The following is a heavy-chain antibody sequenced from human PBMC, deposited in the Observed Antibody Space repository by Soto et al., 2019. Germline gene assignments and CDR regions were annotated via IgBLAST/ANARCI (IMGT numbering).Heavy chain of an antibody. CDR3: ASGAAFYYDTSRY. V-gene: IGHV3-30-3*01. Sequence: VGSLRLSCAAPGFNFNIHALHWIRQAPGEGLEWVAVMSPGGNSQYYADSVKGRFTISRDTSKSTLYLQMTSLRPEDTAVYYCASGAAFYYDTSRYWGQGTLVTVSS. CDR1: GFNFNIHA. CDR2: MSPGGNSQ. D-gene: IGHD3-22*01. J-gene: IGHJ4*02.